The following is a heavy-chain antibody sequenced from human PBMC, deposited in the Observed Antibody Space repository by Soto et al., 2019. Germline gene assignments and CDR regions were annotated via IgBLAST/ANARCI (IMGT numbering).Heavy chain of an antibody. CDR1: GYTFTGYY. J-gene: IGHJ4*02. CDR3: ARESVVTGTHHFDY. Sequence: QVQLVQSGAEVKKPGASVKVSCKTSGYTFTGYYIHWVRQAPGQGLEWMGWINPNSGGTNNAQKFQGRVTMTRDTSISTAYMELSRLTSDDTAVYYCARESVVTGTHHFDYWGQGTLVTVSS. D-gene: IGHD1-7*01. V-gene: IGHV1-2*02. CDR2: INPNSGGT.